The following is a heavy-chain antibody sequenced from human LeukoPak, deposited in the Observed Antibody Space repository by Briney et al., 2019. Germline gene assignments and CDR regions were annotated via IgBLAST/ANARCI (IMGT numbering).Heavy chain of an antibody. CDR2: INPNSGGT. J-gene: IGHJ4*02. V-gene: IGHV1-2*02. Sequence: ASVKVSCKASGYTFTGYYMHWVRQAPGQGLEWMGWINPNSGGTNYAQKFQGRVTLTRDTSIGTAYMELSRLRSEDTAVYYCARGRFYGDFDYWGQGTLVTVSS. D-gene: IGHD3-10*01. CDR1: GYTFTGYY. CDR3: ARGRFYGDFDY.